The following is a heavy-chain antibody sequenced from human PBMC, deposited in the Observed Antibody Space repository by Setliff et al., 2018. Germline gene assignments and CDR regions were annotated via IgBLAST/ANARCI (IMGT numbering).Heavy chain of an antibody. CDR1: GGTFSNFA. J-gene: IGHJ6*04. CDR3: ARVQWEIAVKFHYNRMDV. CDR2: IIPMFRTP. D-gene: IGHD1-26*01. Sequence: SVKVSCKASGGTFSNFAISWVRQAPGQGFEWLGGIIPMFRTPEYAQKFQGRVTISADESRTAVYMELSSLRFDDTAVYYCARVQWEIAVKFHYNRMDVWGEGTLVTVSS. V-gene: IGHV1-69*13.